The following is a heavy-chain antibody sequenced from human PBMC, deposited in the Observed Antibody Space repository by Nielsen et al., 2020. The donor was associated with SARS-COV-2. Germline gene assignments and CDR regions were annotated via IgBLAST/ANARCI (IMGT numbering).Heavy chain of an antibody. J-gene: IGHJ4*02. CDR2: IIPIFGTA. D-gene: IGHD2-15*01. Sequence: VKVSCKASGYTFTGYYMHWVRQAPGQGLEWMGGIIPIFGTANYAQKFQGRVTITADESTSTAYMELSSLRSEDTAVYYCARVDGHCSGGSCYSGVYWGQGTLVTVSS. CDR3: ARVDGHCSGGSCYSGVY. CDR1: GYTFTGYY. V-gene: IGHV1-69*13.